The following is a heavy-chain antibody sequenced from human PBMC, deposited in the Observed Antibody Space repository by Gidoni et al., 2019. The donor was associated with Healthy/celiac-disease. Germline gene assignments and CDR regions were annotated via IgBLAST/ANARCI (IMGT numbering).Heavy chain of an antibody. CDR2: ISYDGSNK. Sequence: QVQLVESGGGVVQPGRSLRLYCAASGLTFSGYAMHWVRQAPGKGLEWVAVISYDGSNKYYADSVKGRFTISRDNSKNTLYLQMNSLRAEDTAVYYCARDPGDIVATIPDYWGQGTLVTVSS. J-gene: IGHJ4*02. CDR1: GLTFSGYA. V-gene: IGHV3-30-3*01. CDR3: ARDPGDIVATIPDY. D-gene: IGHD5-12*01.